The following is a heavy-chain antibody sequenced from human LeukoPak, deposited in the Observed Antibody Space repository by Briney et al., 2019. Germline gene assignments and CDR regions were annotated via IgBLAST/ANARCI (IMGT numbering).Heavy chain of an antibody. V-gene: IGHV3-64*01. Sequence: PGGSLRLSCAASGFTFSSYAMHWVRQAPGKGLEYVSAISSNGGSTYYANSVKGRFTISRDNSKNTLYLQMGSLRAEDMAVYHCARDLRAQYYDILTEENWFDPWGQGTLVTVSS. D-gene: IGHD3-9*01. CDR2: ISSNGGST. J-gene: IGHJ5*02. CDR1: GFTFSSYA. CDR3: ARDLRAQYYDILTEENWFDP.